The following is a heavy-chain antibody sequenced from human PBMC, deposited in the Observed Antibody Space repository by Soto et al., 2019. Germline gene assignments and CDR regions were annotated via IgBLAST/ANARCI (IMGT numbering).Heavy chain of an antibody. CDR1: GYTFTSYG. Sequence: QVQLVQSGAEVKKPGASVKVSCKASGYTFTSYGISWVRQAPGQGLEWMGWISAYNGNTNYAQKFQGRVTMTTVTSTSTTYMELRCLRSDDTAVYYCAIGGKSCTTGLCSFYGMDVWGQGTTVTVSS. CDR3: AIGGKSCTTGLCSFYGMDV. CDR2: ISAYNGNT. D-gene: IGHD2-8*01. J-gene: IGHJ6*02. V-gene: IGHV1-18*01.